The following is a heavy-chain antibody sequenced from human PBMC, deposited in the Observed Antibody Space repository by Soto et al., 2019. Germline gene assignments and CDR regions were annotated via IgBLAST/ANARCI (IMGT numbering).Heavy chain of an antibody. Sequence: SETLSLTCTVSGGSISSSSYYWGWIRQPPGKGLEWIGSIYYSGSTYYNPSLKSRFTISVDTSKNQFSLKLSSVTAADTAVYYCARHRQGKQWLVVRVPNYFDYWGQGTLVTVSS. CDR2: IYYSGST. CDR3: ARHRQGKQWLVVRVPNYFDY. D-gene: IGHD6-19*01. J-gene: IGHJ4*02. V-gene: IGHV4-39*01. CDR1: GGSISSSSYY.